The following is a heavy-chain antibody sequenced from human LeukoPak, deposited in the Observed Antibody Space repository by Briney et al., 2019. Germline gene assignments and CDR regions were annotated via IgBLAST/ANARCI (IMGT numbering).Heavy chain of an antibody. CDR3: ARELRDSSGYYPAY. V-gene: IGHV3-11*05. Sequence: GGSLRLSCAASGFTFSDYYMSWIRQAPGKGLEWVSYISSSSSYTNYADSVKGRFTISRDKAANSLYLQMNNLRAEDTAVYYRARELRDSSGYYPAYWGQGTLVTVSS. CDR2: ISSSSSYT. J-gene: IGHJ4*02. D-gene: IGHD3-22*01. CDR1: GFTFSDYY.